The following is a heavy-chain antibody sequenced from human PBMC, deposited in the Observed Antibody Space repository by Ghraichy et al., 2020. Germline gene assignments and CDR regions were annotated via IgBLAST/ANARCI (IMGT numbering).Heavy chain of an antibody. Sequence: GESLNISCAASGFTFSSYWMHWVRQAPGKGLVWVSRINSDGSSTSYADSVKGRFTISRDNAKNTLYLQMNSLRAEDTAVYYCARVRWLSAFDIWGQGTMVTVSS. CDR1: GFTFSSYW. CDR2: INSDGSST. J-gene: IGHJ3*02. D-gene: IGHD5-24*01. CDR3: ARVRWLSAFDI. V-gene: IGHV3-74*01.